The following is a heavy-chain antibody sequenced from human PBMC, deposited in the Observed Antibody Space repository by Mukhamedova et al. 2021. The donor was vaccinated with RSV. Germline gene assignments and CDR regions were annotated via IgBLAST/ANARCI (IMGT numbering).Heavy chain of an antibody. CDR3: AKGGPFRSNWSPFDY. V-gene: IGHV1-46*01. CDR1: NSY. D-gene: IGHD6-13*01. CDR2: INPSDGVT. Sequence: NSYIHWMRQAPGQGFEWMGLINPSDGVTTDAQNFQGRITLTRDTSTSTVYMELSSLTSDDTALYYCAKGGPFRSNWSPFDYWGQ. J-gene: IGHJ4*02.